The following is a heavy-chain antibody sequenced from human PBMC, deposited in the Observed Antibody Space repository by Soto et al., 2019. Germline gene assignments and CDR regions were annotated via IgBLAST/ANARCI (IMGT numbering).Heavy chain of an antibody. J-gene: IGHJ3*02. CDR1: GYTFNTYG. V-gene: IGHV1-18*01. CDR2: INAYNGNR. CDR3: ARARARVADI. D-gene: IGHD2-15*01. Sequence: QVHLVQSGPEVKKPGASVKVSCKASGYTFNTYGITWVRQAPGQGLEWMAWINAYNGNRIYAQNFQGRVTVTTDTSTTAAYMALMSLTSAATAVYFCARARARVADIWGLGTMVTVSS.